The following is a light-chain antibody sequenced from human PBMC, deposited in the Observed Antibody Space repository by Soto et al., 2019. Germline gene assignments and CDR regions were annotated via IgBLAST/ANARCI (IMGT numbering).Light chain of an antibody. CDR1: SSDVGGYNY. CDR2: EVS. CDR3: SSYTSSNFWV. J-gene: IGLJ3*02. V-gene: IGLV2-14*01. Sequence: QSVLTQPASVSGSPGQSITISCTGTSSDVGGYNYVSWYQQHPGKAPKLMIYEVSNRPSGISNRFSGSKSGNTASLTISGLQAEGEADYYCSSYTSSNFWVFGEGTKVTVL.